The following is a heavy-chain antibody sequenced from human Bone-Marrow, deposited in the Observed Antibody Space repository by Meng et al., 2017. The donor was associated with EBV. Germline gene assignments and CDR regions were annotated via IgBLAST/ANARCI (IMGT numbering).Heavy chain of an antibody. Sequence: LQPPESGSGTVKPSQTLAPTCAVSGGSISRGGYSWSWIRQPPGKGLEWIGYIYHSGSTYYNPSLKSRVTISVDRSKNQFSLKLSSVTAADTAVYYCASSDCSSTSCYPRYWGQGTLVTVSS. CDR2: IYHSGST. J-gene: IGHJ4*02. D-gene: IGHD2-2*01. CDR3: ASSDCSSTSCYPRY. V-gene: IGHV4-30-2*01. CDR1: GGSISRGGYS.